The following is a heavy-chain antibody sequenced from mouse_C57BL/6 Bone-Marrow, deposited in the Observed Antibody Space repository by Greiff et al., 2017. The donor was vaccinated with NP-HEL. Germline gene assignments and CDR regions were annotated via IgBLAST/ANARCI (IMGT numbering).Heavy chain of an antibody. D-gene: IGHD1-1*01. Sequence: QVHVKQSGAELVRPGTSVKMSCKASGYTFTNYWIGWAKQRPGHGLEWIGDIYPGGGYTNYNEKFKGKATLTADKSSSTAYMQFSSLTSEDSAIYYCALRLAWFAYWGQGTLVTVSA. CDR3: ALRLAWFAY. CDR2: IYPGGGYT. CDR1: GYTFTNYW. J-gene: IGHJ3*01. V-gene: IGHV1-63*01.